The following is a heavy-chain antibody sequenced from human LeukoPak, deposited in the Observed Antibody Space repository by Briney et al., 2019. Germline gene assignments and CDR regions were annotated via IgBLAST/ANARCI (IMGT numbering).Heavy chain of an antibody. CDR2: ISYDGSNK. Sequence: GGSLRISCAASAFTFISYAMHWGRQDPGKGLEWVAVISYDGSNKYYADSVKGRFTISRDNSKNPVYLQMNSLRAEDTAVYYCARGGDAAGHYYGMDVWGQGTTVTVSS. CDR3: ARGGDAAGHYYGMDV. D-gene: IGHD6-13*01. J-gene: IGHJ6*02. V-gene: IGHV3-30-3*01. CDR1: AFTFISYA.